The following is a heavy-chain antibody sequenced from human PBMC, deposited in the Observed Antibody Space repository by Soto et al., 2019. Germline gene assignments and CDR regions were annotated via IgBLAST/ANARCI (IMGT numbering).Heavy chain of an antibody. D-gene: IGHD2-8*01. CDR2: IIPIFGTA. CDR1: GGTFSSYA. J-gene: IGHJ6*02. CDR3: ARVRCFNGLCHTADYGMDV. Sequence: SVKVSCKASGGTFSSYAISWVRQAPGQGLEWMGGIIPIFGTANYAQKFQGRVTITADESTDTVYMGLSRLRSEDTAVYFCARVRCFNGLCHTADYGMDVWGQGTTVTV. V-gene: IGHV1-69*13.